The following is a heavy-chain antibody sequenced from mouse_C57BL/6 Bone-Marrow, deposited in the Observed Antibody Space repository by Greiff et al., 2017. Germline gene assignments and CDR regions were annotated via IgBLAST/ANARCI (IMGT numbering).Heavy chain of an antibody. CDR1: GYAFSSYW. D-gene: IGHD1-1*01. CDR3: ARGDYYGSSPYYFDY. J-gene: IGHJ2*01. Sequence: VQLQQSGAELVKPGASVKISCKASGYAFSSYWMNWVKQRPGKGLEWIGQIYPGDGDTNYNGKFKGKATLTADKSSSTAYMQLSSLPSEDSAVYFCARGDYYGSSPYYFDYWGQGTTLTVSS. CDR2: IYPGDGDT. V-gene: IGHV1-80*01.